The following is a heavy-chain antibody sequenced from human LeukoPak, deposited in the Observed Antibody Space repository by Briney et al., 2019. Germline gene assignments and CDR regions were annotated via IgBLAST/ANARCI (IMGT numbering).Heavy chain of an antibody. V-gene: IGHV4-39*01. CDR1: GGSISSSTYY. CDR3: ASVHYDILTTFYATFDY. D-gene: IGHD3-9*01. J-gene: IGHJ4*02. Sequence: SETLSLTCTVSGGSISSSTYYWAWIRQPPGKGLEWIGSINYSGTTYFNPSLKSRVTISVDTSKNQFSLRLNSVTAADTAVYYCASVHYDILTTFYATFDYWGQGTLVTVSS. CDR2: INYSGTT.